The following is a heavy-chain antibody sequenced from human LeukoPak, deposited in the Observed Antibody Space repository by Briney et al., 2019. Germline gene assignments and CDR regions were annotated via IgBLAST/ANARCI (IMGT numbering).Heavy chain of an antibody. D-gene: IGHD6-19*01. CDR1: GFIFNNYA. V-gene: IGHV3-9*01. CDR3: AKDNRRHYTSGPNPDSLH. J-gene: IGHJ4*02. Sequence: GGSLRLSCAGSGFIFNNYAMHWVRQPPGKGLEWVSGISWNSGSIDYADSVKGRFTISRDNAKNSLYLQMNSLRVEDTAFYYRAKDNRRHYTSGPNPDSLHWGQGALVTVSS. CDR2: ISWNSGSI.